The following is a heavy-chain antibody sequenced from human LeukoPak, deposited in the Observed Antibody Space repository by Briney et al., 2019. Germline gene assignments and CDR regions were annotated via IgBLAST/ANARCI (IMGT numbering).Heavy chain of an antibody. CDR2: INPSGGST. J-gene: IGHJ5*02. Sequence: GASVKVSCKASGYTFTSYYMHWVRQDPGQGLEWMGIINPSGGSTSYAQKFQGRVTMTRDMSTSTVYMELSSLRSEDTAVYYCAGSYSNMRTFDPWGQGTLVTVSS. CDR3: AGSYSNMRTFDP. D-gene: IGHD6-13*01. V-gene: IGHV1-46*01. CDR1: GYTFTSYY.